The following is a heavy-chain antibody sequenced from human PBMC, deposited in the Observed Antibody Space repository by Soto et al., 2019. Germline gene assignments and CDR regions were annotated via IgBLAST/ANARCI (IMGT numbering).Heavy chain of an antibody. Sequence: GGSLRLSCAASGFIFSSYWMHWVRQAPGKGLVWVSRINSDGSSTSYADSVKGRFTVSRDNAKNTLYLQMNSLRAEDTAVYYCARDQIVVVPAASIYYYGMDVWGQGTTVTVS. CDR2: INSDGSST. J-gene: IGHJ6*02. CDR1: GFIFSSYW. CDR3: ARDQIVVVPAASIYYYGMDV. D-gene: IGHD2-2*01. V-gene: IGHV3-74*01.